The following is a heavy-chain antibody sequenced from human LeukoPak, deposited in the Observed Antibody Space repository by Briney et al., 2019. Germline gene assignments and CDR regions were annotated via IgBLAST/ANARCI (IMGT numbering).Heavy chain of an antibody. J-gene: IGHJ5*02. D-gene: IGHD1-14*01. Sequence: SETLSLTCTVSGGSISSSSYYWGWIRQPPGKGLEWIGSIYYSGSTYYNPSLKSRVTISVDTSKNQFSLKLSSVTAADTAVYYCARDEPFDPWGQGTLVTVSS. CDR3: ARDEPFDP. V-gene: IGHV4-39*07. CDR2: IYYSGST. CDR1: GGSISSSSYY.